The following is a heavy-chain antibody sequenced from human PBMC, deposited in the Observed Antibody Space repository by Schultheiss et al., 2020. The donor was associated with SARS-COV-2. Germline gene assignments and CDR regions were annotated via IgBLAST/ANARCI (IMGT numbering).Heavy chain of an antibody. CDR2: ISSSGSTI. V-gene: IGHV3-11*01. J-gene: IGHJ6*02. CDR1: GFTFSDHY. D-gene: IGHD5-18*01. CDR3: ARGEYSYRYVDNYYYGLDV. Sequence: GGSLRLSCAASGFTFSDHYMTWIRQAPGKGLEWVSYISSSGSTIYYADSVKGRFTISRDNAKNSLYLHMNSLRAEDTAVYYCARGEYSYRYVDNYYYGLDVWGQGTTVTVSS.